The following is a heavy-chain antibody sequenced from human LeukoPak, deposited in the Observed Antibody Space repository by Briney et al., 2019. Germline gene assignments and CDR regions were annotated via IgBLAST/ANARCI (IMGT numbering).Heavy chain of an antibody. Sequence: ASVKVSCKAPGGTFSSYAISWVRQAPGQGLEWMGGVIPMFATANYAPKFQDRVTITADESTSTAYMELRSLRSEDTAVYHCARGLHGDYGYFDYWGQGTLVTVSS. D-gene: IGHD4-17*01. CDR3: ARGLHGDYGYFDY. CDR1: GGTFSSYA. J-gene: IGHJ4*02. CDR2: VIPMFATA. V-gene: IGHV1-69*13.